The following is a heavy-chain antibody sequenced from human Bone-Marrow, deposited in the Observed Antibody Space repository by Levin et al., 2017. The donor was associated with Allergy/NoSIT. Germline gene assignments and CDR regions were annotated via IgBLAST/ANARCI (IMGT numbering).Heavy chain of an antibody. D-gene: IGHD6-6*01. CDR1: GFKFSSYA. J-gene: IGHJ4*02. V-gene: IGHV3-23*01. CDR3: AKAPTTSSDGGLLDY. CDR2: ISGSGRSP. Sequence: GGSLRLSCAASGFKFSSYAMSWVRQAPGKGLEWVSAISGSGRSPFYAVSVEGRFTISRDNSMNTLYLQMTSLRVEDTAVYHCAKAPTTSSDGGLLDYWGQGILVTVSS.